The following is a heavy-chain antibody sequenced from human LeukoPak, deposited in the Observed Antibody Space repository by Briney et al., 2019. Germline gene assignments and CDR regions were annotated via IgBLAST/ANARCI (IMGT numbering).Heavy chain of an antibody. V-gene: IGHV1-46*01. CDR3: ARDVSAGSQFFDY. CDR1: GYTFTNFY. J-gene: IGHJ4*02. CDR2: INPSGGTT. Sequence: ASVKVSCKASGYTFTNFYMHWVRQAPGQGPEWMGIINPSGGTTTYAQKFQGRVTMTRDTSTNTVYMDLSSLRSEDTAVYYCARDVSAGSQFFDYWGQGTLVTVSS. D-gene: IGHD6-19*01.